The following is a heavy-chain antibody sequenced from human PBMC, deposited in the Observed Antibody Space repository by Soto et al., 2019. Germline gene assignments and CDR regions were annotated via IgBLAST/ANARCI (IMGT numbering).Heavy chain of an antibody. CDR3: ARDRNHYGMDV. J-gene: IGHJ6*02. CDR2: ISYDGSNK. V-gene: IGHV3-30-3*01. CDR1: GFTFSSYA. D-gene: IGHD1-1*01. Sequence: QVQLVESGGGVVQPGRSLRLSFAASGFTFSSYAMHWVRQAPGKGLEWVAVISYDGSNKYYADSVKGRFTISRDNSKNTLYLQMNSLRAEDTAVYYCARDRNHYGMDVWGQGTTVTVSS.